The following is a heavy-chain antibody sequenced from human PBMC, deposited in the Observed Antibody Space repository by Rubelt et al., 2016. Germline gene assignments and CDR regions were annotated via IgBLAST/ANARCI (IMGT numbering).Heavy chain of an antibody. D-gene: IGHD3-3*01. V-gene: IGHV3-33*01. J-gene: IGHJ4*02. CDR3: AREGGITIFGVVIEYYFDY. CDR2: IWYDGSNK. Sequence: GLEWVAVIWYDGSNKYYADSVKGRFTISRDNSKNTLYLQMNSLRAEDTAVYYCAREGGITIFGVVIEYYFDYWGQGTLVTVSS.